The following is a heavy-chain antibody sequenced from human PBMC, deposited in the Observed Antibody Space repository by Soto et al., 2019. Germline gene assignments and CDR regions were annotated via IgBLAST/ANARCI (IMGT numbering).Heavy chain of an antibody. J-gene: IGHJ6*02. D-gene: IGHD3-10*01. CDR1: GFTLTTYA. Sequence: VPLLESGGGLVQPGGSLRLSCAASGFTLTTYAMSWVRQPPGKGLEWVSSMNGAGTSTSYADSVKGRFTTSRDNSKNTLFLEMNSLRAEDTAVYYCARGGADHYHYGMDVWGQGTTVIVSS. CDR2: MNGAGTST. V-gene: IGHV3-23*01. CDR3: ARGGADHYHYGMDV.